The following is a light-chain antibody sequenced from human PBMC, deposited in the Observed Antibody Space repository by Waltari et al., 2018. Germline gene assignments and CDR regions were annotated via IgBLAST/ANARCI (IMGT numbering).Light chain of an antibody. V-gene: IGLV1-40*01. Sequence: QSVLTQPPSVSGAPGQRATISCSGTNSNIGAGYDVQWYQHFPGTAPKLTIYGKNDRPSGVPDRFSGAKSGTSASLAITGLQDEDEADYYCLSCDSDLGGQVFGGGTKLTVL. CDR2: GKN. CDR3: LSCDSDLGGQV. CDR1: NSNIGAGYD. J-gene: IGLJ2*01.